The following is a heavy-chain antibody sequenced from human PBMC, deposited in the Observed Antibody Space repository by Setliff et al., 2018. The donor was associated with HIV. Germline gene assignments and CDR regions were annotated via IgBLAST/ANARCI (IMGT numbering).Heavy chain of an antibody. J-gene: IGHJ4*02. CDR3: ASARIPTGGTSTSLDY. CDR1: GISFSSYA. Sequence: GGSLRLSCEASGISFSSYAMTWVRQAPGKGLQWVSGISDRGGSIYYAESVRGRFTISRDNSKNTLYLQMSSLRVDDTAVYYCASARIPTGGTSTSLDYWGQGALVTVSS. D-gene: IGHD1-1*01. V-gene: IGHV3-23*01. CDR2: ISDRGGSI.